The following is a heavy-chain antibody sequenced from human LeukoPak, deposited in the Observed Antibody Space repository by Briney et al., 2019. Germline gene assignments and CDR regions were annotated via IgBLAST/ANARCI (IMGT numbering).Heavy chain of an antibody. V-gene: IGHV4-39*07. J-gene: IGHJ4*02. CDR2: INHSGST. D-gene: IGHD6-13*01. Sequence: SETLSLTCTVSGGSISSSSYYWGWIRQPPGKGLEWIGEINHSGSTNYNPSLKSRVTISVDTSKNQFSLKLSSVTAADTAVYYCAREGGSSWFHWGQGTLVTVSS. CDR1: GGSISSSSYY. CDR3: AREGGSSWFH.